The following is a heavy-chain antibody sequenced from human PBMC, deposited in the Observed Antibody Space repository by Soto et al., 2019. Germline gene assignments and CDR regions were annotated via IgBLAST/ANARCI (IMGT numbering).Heavy chain of an antibody. CDR3: AKYRGPRHGAYYFDY. V-gene: IGHV3-23*01. CDR1: GFTFSSYA. D-gene: IGHD3-16*01. J-gene: IGHJ4*02. Sequence: GGSLRLSCAASGFTFSSYAMSWVRQAPGKGLEWVSAISGSGGSTYYADSVKGRFTISRDNSKNTLYLQMNSLRAEDTAVYYCAKYRGPRHGAYYFDYWGQGTLVTVSS. CDR2: ISGSGGST.